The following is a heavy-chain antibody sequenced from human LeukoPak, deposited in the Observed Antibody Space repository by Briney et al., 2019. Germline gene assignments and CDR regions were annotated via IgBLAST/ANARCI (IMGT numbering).Heavy chain of an antibody. CDR2: LSYDGSNE. J-gene: IGHJ3*02. CDR1: GFTFSSYA. D-gene: IGHD5-12*01. Sequence: GRSLRLSCAASGFTFSSYAMHWVRQAPGKGLEWVAVLSYDGSNEYYTDSVKGRFTISRDNSKNTLYLQMNSLRGKDTAVNYCARDLTNIYTSGSTYDAFDIWGQGTMVTVSS. CDR3: ARDLTNIYTSGSTYDAFDI. V-gene: IGHV3-30*04.